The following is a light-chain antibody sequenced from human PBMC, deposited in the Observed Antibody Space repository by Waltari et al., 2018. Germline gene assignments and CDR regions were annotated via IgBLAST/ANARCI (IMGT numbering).Light chain of an antibody. CDR1: QSVSSN. V-gene: IGKV3-15*01. Sequence: LVMTQSPATLSVSPGERVTLSCSASQSVSSNLAWYQQKPGQPPRLLMYGASTRAAGVPTRFSGSGSGTEFTVTISSLQSEDFAVYYCQQYNDWPQTFGQGTKLETK. CDR2: GAS. CDR3: QQYNDWPQT. J-gene: IGKJ2*01.